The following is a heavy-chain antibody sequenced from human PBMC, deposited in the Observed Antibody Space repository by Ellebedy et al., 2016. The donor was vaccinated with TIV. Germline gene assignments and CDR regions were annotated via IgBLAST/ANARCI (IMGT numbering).Heavy chain of an antibody. Sequence: PGGFLRLSCVASGFTFGSYWMSWVRQAPGKGLEWVANIKYDGSEHYYVDSVKGRFTISRDNAKNSLYLQMSSLRAEDTAVYYCARPGKPYAIDYWGQGILVTVSS. CDR3: ARPGKPYAIDY. J-gene: IGHJ4*02. D-gene: IGHD2-8*01. CDR2: IKYDGSEH. CDR1: GFTFGSYW. V-gene: IGHV3-7*03.